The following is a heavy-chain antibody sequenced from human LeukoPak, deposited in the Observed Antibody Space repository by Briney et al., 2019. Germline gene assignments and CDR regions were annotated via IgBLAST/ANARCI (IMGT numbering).Heavy chain of an antibody. CDR1: GGSFSGYY. CDR2: INHSGST. Sequence: TTSETLSLTCAVYGGSFSGYYWSWIRQPPGKGLEWIGEINHSGSTNYNPSLKSRVTISVDTSKNQFSLKLSSVTAADTAVYYCASRKGGSSRWGQGTLVTVSS. CDR3: ASRKGGSSR. V-gene: IGHV4-34*01. D-gene: IGHD1-14*01. J-gene: IGHJ4*02.